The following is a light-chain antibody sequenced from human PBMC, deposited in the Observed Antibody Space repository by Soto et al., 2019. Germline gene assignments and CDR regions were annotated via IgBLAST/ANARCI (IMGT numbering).Light chain of an antibody. V-gene: IGKV1-5*03. Sequence: DIQMTQSPSTLSASVGDRVTITCRASQSISSWLAWYQQKPGKAPKLLIYKASSLESGVPSRFSGSGSGTEFTLTISSLQPDDFATYYCQKYNSYSRTLGQGTKVEIK. CDR3: QKYNSYSRT. CDR2: KAS. CDR1: QSISSW. J-gene: IGKJ1*01.